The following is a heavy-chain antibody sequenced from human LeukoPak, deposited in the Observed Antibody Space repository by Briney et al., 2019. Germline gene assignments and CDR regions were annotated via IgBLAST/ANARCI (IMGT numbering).Heavy chain of an antibody. D-gene: IGHD1-26*01. CDR2: SYYSGST. J-gene: IGHJ4*02. Sequence: SETLSLTCTASGGSISSSSYYWGWIRQPPGKGLEWIGSSYYSGSTYYNPSLKSRVTISEATSNNQFSLKLSSVTAADTAVYYCARQAGAAPFDYWGQGTLVTVSS. CDR3: ARQAGAAPFDY. CDR1: GGSISSSSYY. V-gene: IGHV4-39*01.